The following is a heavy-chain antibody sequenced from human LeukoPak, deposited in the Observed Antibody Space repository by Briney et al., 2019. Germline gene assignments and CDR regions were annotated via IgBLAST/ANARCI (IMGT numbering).Heavy chain of an antibody. CDR2: MNPNSGNT. CDR3: ARGQWDSSGYYYRFDP. V-gene: IGHV1-8*03. Sequence: GASVKVSCKASGYTFTSYDINWVRQATGQGLEWMGWMNPNSGNTGYAQKFQGRVTITRNTSISTAYMELSSLRSEDTAVYYCARGQWDSSGYYYRFDPWGQGTLVTVSS. J-gene: IGHJ5*02. D-gene: IGHD3-22*01. CDR1: GYTFTSYD.